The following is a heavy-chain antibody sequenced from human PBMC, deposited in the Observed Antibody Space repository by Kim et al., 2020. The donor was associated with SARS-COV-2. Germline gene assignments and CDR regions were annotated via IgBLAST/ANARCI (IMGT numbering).Heavy chain of an antibody. V-gene: IGHV4-39*01. J-gene: IGHJ6*02. CDR2: IYYSGST. Sequence: SETLSLTCTVSGGSISSSSYYWGWIRQPPGKGLEWIGSIYYSGSTYYNPSLKSRVTISVDTSKNQFSLKLSSVTAADTAVYYCARHRYYDFWSGYPAYYYYGMDVWGQGTTVTVSS. CDR3: ARHRYYDFWSGYPAYYYYGMDV. D-gene: IGHD3-3*01. CDR1: GGSISSSSYY.